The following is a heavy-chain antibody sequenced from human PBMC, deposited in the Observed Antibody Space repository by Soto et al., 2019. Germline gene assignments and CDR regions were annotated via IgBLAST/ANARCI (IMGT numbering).Heavy chain of an antibody. Sequence: GGSLRLSCAASGFTFSSYAMSWVRQAPGKGLEWVSAISGSGGSTYYADSVTGRFTISRDNSKNTLYLQMNSLRAEDTAVYYCAKEKRITMVRGGFDYWGQGTLVTVSS. CDR3: AKEKRITMVRGGFDY. CDR2: ISGSGGST. J-gene: IGHJ4*02. V-gene: IGHV3-23*01. CDR1: GFTFSSYA. D-gene: IGHD3-10*01.